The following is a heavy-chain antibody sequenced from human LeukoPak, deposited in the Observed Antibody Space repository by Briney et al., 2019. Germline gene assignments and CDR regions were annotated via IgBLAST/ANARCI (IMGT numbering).Heavy chain of an antibody. Sequence: PGRSLRLSCAASGFTFSSYGMHWVGQAPGKGLEGVAVIWYDGSNKYYADSVKGRFTISRDNSKNTLYLQMNSLRAEDTAVYYCARDIGPSTNWFDPWGQGTLVTVSS. CDR3: ARDIGPSTNWFDP. V-gene: IGHV3-33*01. CDR2: IWYDGSNK. J-gene: IGHJ5*02. CDR1: GFTFSSYG. D-gene: IGHD1-26*01.